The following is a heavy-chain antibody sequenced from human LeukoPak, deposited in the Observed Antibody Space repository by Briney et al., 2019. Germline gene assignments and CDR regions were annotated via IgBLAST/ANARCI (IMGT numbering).Heavy chain of an antibody. CDR1: GYTFTGYY. D-gene: IGHD2-2*02. CDR3: AREYPWYGMDV. J-gene: IGHJ6*02. CDR2: INPNSGGT. V-gene: IGHV1-2*06. Sequence: ASVKVSCKASGYTFTGYYMQWVRQAPGQGLEWMGRINPNSGGTNYAQKFQGRVTMTRDTSISTAYMELSRLRSDDTAVDYCAREYPWYGMDVWGQGTTVTVSS.